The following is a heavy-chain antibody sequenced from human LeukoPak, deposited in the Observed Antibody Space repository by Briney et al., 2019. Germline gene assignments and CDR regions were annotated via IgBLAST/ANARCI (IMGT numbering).Heavy chain of an antibody. Sequence: GGSLRLSCEASGFTFSTYSMNWVRQAPGKGLEWVSSISSSSYYIYYADSVKGRFTISRDNAKNSLYLQMNSLRAEDTAVYYCARASGSYFDFDYWGQGTLVTVSS. CDR2: ISSSSYYI. D-gene: IGHD1-26*01. V-gene: IGHV3-21*01. CDR1: GFTFSTYS. J-gene: IGHJ4*02. CDR3: ARASGSYFDFDY.